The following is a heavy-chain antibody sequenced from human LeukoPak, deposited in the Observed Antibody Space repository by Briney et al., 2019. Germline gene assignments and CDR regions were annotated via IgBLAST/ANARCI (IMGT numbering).Heavy chain of an antibody. Sequence: GASVKVSCKASGGTFSSHAISWVRQAPGQGLEWMGGIIPIFGTANYAQKFQGRVTITADESTSTAYMELSSLRSEDTAVYYCARGHYGSGSYDFDYWGQGTLVTVSS. J-gene: IGHJ4*02. CDR2: IIPIFGTA. CDR3: ARGHYGSGSYDFDY. D-gene: IGHD3-10*01. V-gene: IGHV1-69*01. CDR1: GGTFSSHA.